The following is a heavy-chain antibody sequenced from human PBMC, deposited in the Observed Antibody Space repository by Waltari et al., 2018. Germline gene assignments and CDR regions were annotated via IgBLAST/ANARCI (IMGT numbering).Heavy chain of an antibody. D-gene: IGHD3-22*01. CDR3: ARDYCDRTNCHGMDV. CDR1: EFTFSSYA. Sequence: QVQLVESGGGVVQPGRSLRLSCAASEFTFSSYAMHWVRQAPGKGLGWVAVSSYNERNIYYVNSVKGRFTISRDNSKKMLYLQMNNLRPEDTAVYYCARDYCDRTNCHGMDVWGQGTTVTVSS. CDR2: SSYNERNI. V-gene: IGHV3-30*04. J-gene: IGHJ6*02.